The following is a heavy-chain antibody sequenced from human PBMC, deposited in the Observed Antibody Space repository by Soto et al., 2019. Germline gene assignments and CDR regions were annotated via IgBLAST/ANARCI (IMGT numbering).Heavy chain of an antibody. Sequence: PGESLKISCKGSGYSFTSYWISWVRQMPGKGLEWMGRIDPSDSYTNYSPSFQGHVTTSADKSISTAYLQWSSLKASDTAMYYCARSREEWLTNYYYYGMDVRGQGTTVTVSS. V-gene: IGHV5-10-1*01. D-gene: IGHD3-3*01. CDR2: IDPSDSYT. CDR1: GYSFTSYW. CDR3: ARSREEWLTNYYYYGMDV. J-gene: IGHJ6*02.